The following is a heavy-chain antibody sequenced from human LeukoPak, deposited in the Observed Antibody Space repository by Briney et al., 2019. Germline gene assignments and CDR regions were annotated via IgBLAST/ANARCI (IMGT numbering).Heavy chain of an antibody. CDR2: ISYDGSNK. CDR1: RFTFSSYA. D-gene: IGHD2-2*02. CDR3: ARDPLYTNSPPSYFDY. J-gene: IGHJ4*02. V-gene: IGHV3-30-3*01. Sequence: PGGSLRLSCAAPRFTFSSYAMDWVRQAPGKGLEWVAIISYDGSNKYYADSVKGRFTISRDNSKNTLYLQMNSLRAEDTAVYYCARDPLYTNSPPSYFDYWGQGTLVTVSS.